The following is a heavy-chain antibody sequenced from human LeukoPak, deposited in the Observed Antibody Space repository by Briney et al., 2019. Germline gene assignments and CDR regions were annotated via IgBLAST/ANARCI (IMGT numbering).Heavy chain of an antibody. Sequence: PGGSLRLSCAASGFTFSSYSMNWVRQAPGKGLEWVAVISDDGSNKYYVDSVKGRFTFSRDNSKNTLYLQMNSLRAEDTAVYYCATYYDILTGYPYFDYWGQGTLVTVSS. CDR3: ATYYDILTGYPYFDY. CDR2: ISDDGSNK. CDR1: GFTFSSYS. D-gene: IGHD3-9*01. V-gene: IGHV3-30*03. J-gene: IGHJ4*02.